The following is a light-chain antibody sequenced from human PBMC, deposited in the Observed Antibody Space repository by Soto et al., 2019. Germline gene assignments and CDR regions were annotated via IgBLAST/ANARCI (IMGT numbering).Light chain of an antibody. J-gene: IGLJ1*01. CDR1: ISNIGSNY. Sequence: QFVLTQPPSVSGTPGQRVTISCSGSISNIGSNYVSWFQQLPGTAPKVLSSRNNQRPSGVPDRFSGSKSGTSASLAISGLRFEDWAEYFWAAWGDPVRKYFFRTGAKVTVL. V-gene: IGLV1-47*01. CDR2: RNN. CDR3: AAWGDPVRKYF.